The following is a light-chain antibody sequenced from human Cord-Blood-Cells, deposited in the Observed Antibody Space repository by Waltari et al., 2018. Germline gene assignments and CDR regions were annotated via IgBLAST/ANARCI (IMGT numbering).Light chain of an antibody. CDR3: QSYDSSNPHWV. J-gene: IGLJ3*02. CDR1: SGSIARNS. V-gene: IGLV6-57*01. Sequence: NFMLTQPHSVSESPGKTVTISCTRSSGSIARNSVQWYQQRPGSSPTTVIYEDNQRPSGVPDRVSGSSDSSSNSASLTISGLKTEDEADYYCQSYDSSNPHWVFGGGTKLTVL. CDR2: EDN.